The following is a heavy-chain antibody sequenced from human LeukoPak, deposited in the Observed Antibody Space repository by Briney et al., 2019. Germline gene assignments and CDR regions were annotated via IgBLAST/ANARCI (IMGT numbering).Heavy chain of an antibody. CDR3: ARVSGALGDY. CDR1: GFTFSTYS. CDR2: ISGSGSIT. J-gene: IGHJ4*02. Sequence: GGSLRLSCATSGFTFSTYSMTWVRQAPGKGLEWVSYISGSGSITYYADSVKGRFIISRDNDQNSLYLQVNRLRDEDTAVYYCARVSGALGDYWGQGTLVTVSS. D-gene: IGHD4-17*01. V-gene: IGHV3-48*02.